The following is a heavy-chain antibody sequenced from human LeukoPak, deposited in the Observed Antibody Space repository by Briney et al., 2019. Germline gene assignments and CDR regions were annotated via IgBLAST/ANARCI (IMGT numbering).Heavy chain of an antibody. J-gene: IGHJ4*02. V-gene: IGHV3-23*01. CDR3: ACLRGPSDY. D-gene: IGHD4-17*01. CDR2: ISGSGDTT. Sequence: GGSLRLSCAASGFTFSSYAMSWVRQAPGKGLEWVSTISGSGDTTYYADSVKGRFTIFRDNTKNSLYLQMDSLTADDTAVYFCACLRGPSDYWGQGTLVTVSS. CDR1: GFTFSSYA.